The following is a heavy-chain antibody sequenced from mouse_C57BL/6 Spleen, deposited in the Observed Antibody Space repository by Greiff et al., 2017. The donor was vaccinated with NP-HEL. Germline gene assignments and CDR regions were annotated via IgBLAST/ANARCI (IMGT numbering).Heavy chain of an antibody. CDR2: INPNNGGT. V-gene: IGHV1-18*01. CDR1: GYTFTDYN. J-gene: IGHJ4*01. Sequence: VQLQQSGSELVKPGASVKIPCKASGYTFTDYNMDWVKQSHGKSLEWIGDINPNNGGTIYNQKFKGKATLTVDKSSSTAYMELRSLTSEDTAVYYCARSGRIYYSPRAMDYWGQGTSVTVSS. D-gene: IGHD1-1*01. CDR3: ARSGRIYYSPRAMDY.